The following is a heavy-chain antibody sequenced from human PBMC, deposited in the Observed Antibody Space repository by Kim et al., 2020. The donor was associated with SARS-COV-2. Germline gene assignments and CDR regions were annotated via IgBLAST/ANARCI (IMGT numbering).Heavy chain of an antibody. CDR3: AKDTGYSYANWFDP. D-gene: IGHD5-18*01. V-gene: IGHV3-23*01. Sequence: GGSLRLSCAASGFTFSNYAMSWVRQAPGKGLDWVSAISGSGGSTYYAESVKGRFTISRDNSKNTLYLQMNSLRAEDTAVYYCAKDTGYSYANWFDPWGQGNLVTVSS. CDR2: ISGSGGST. J-gene: IGHJ5*02. CDR1: GFTFSNYA.